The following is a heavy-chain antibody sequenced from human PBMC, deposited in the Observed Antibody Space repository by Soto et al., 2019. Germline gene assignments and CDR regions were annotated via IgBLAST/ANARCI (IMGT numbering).Heavy chain of an antibody. D-gene: IGHD7-27*01. Sequence: QVQLQQWGAGLLKPSETLSLTCAVYGGSFSGYYWSWIRQPPGKGLEWIGEINHSGSTNYNPSLKSRVTISVDTSKNQFSLKLSSVTAADTAVYYCARWKRYAETGIDPWGQGTLVTVSS. CDR1: GGSFSGYY. J-gene: IGHJ5*02. CDR2: INHSGST. V-gene: IGHV4-34*01. CDR3: ARWKRYAETGIDP.